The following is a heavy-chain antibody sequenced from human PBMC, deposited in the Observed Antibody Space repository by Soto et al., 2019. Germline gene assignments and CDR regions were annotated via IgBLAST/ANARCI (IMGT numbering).Heavy chain of an antibody. CDR2: INNDGSDT. J-gene: IGHJ4*02. CDR1: GFTLSAYW. CDR3: TRAPEPRPIDY. Sequence: EVQLVESGGGLVQPGGSLRLSCAASGFTLSAYWMHWVRQGPGKGLLWVSRINNDGSDTTYADSVKGRFTISRDNAKNTLYLQMDTLRAEDTAVYYCTRAPEPRPIDYWGQGSLVIVSS. V-gene: IGHV3-74*01.